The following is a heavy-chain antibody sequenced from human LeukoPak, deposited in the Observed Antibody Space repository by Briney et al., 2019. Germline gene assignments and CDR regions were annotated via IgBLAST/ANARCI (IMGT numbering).Heavy chain of an antibody. CDR3: ARGGDGYNFHYYMDV. Sequence: ESGGSLRLSCAASGFTFSSYAMHWVRQAPGKGLEWVAVISYDGSNKYYADSVKGRFTISRDNSKNTLYLQMNSLRAEDTAVYYCARGGDGYNFHYYMDVWGKGTTVTVSS. CDR2: ISYDGSNK. CDR1: GFTFSSYA. V-gene: IGHV3-30*04. D-gene: IGHD5-24*01. J-gene: IGHJ6*03.